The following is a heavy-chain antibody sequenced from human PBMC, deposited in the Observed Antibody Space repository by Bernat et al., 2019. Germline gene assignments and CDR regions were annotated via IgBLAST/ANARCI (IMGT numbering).Heavy chain of an antibody. V-gene: IGHV4-39*01. CDR3: TGPGREKRAAMDV. D-gene: IGHD6-25*01. J-gene: IGHJ6*02. CDR2: IYYSGST. CDR1: GGSISSSSYY. Sequence: QLQLQESGPGLVKPSETLSLTCTVSGGSISSSSYYWGWIRQPPGKGLEWIGSIYYSGSTYYNPSLKSRVTISVDTSKNQFSLKLSSVTAADTAVYYCTGPGREKRAAMDVWGQGTTVTVPS.